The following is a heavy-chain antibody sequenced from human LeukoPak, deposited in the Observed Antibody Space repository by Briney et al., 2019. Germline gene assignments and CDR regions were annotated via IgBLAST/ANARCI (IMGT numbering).Heavy chain of an antibody. V-gene: IGHV6-1*01. CDR1: GDGVSSNSAA. Sequence: SQTLSLTCAISGDGVSSNSAAWNWIRQSPSRGLEWLGRTYYRSKWYNDYAVSVKSRITINPDTSKNQFSLQLNSVTPEDTAVYYCARAGRDGYNYGVYYFDYWGQGTLVTVSS. J-gene: IGHJ4*02. CDR2: TYYRSKWYN. CDR3: ARAGRDGYNYGVYYFDY. D-gene: IGHD5-12*01.